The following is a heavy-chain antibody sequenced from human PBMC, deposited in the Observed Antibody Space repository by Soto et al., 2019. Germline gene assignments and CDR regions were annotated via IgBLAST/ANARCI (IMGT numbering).Heavy chain of an antibody. V-gene: IGHV4-59*01. D-gene: IGHD1-1*01. J-gene: IGHJ5*01. CDR3: ARSGDNFSFTDS. CDR2: IFYSGST. Sequence: SETLSLTCSVSGGSIRGYYWTWIRQPPGEGLEWIGYIFYSGSTNYNPSLKSRVTISVDTSKNQFSLRLASVTAADTAMYYCARSGDNFSFTDSWGQGTLVTVYS. CDR1: GGSIRGYY.